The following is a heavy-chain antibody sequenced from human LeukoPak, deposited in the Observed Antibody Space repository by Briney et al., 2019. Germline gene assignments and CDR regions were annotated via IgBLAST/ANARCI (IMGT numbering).Heavy chain of an antibody. J-gene: IGHJ4*02. V-gene: IGHV3-53*01. CDR3: ARVSYYDSSGYYFLSYVDY. D-gene: IGHD3-22*01. CDR1: GFTVSSNY. CDR2: IYSDGRT. Sequence: GGSLRLSCAASGFTVSSNYMSWVRQAPGKGLEWVSVIYSDGRTYYADSVKGRFTISRDNSKNTLYLETNSLRAEDTAVYYCARVSYYDSSGYYFLSYVDYWGQGTLVTVSS.